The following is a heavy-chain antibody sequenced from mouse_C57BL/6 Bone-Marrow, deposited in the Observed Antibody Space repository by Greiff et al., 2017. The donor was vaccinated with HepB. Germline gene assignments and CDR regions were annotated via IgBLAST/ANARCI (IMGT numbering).Heavy chain of an antibody. D-gene: IGHD2-3*01. J-gene: IGHJ3*01. CDR1: GFTFSSYG. CDR2: ISSGGSYT. CDR3: ARPYDGPFAY. V-gene: IGHV5-6*01. Sequence: EVKLQESGGDLVKPGGSLKLSCAASGFTFSSYGMSWVRQTPDKRLEWVATISSGGSYTYYPDSVKGRFTISRDNAKNTLYLQMSSLKSEDTAMYYCARPYDGPFAYWGQGTLVTVSS.